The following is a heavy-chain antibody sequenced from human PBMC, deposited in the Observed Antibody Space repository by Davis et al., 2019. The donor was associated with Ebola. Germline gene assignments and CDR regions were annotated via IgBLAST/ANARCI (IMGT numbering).Heavy chain of an antibody. CDR3: ARGRGYDSSGYRILEY. Sequence: ASVKVSCKASGYTFSNYEINWVRQATGQGLEWMGWMNPNSDNIQFVQKFQGRVTITRNTSISTAYMELSSLRSEDTAMYYCARGRGYDSSGYRILEYWGQGSLVTVSS. CDR2: MNPNSDNI. V-gene: IGHV1-8*03. J-gene: IGHJ4*02. D-gene: IGHD3-22*01. CDR1: GYTFSNYE.